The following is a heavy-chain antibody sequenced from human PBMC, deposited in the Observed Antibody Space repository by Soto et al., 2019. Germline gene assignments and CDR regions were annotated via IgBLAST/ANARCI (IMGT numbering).Heavy chain of an antibody. CDR2: ISAYNANA. J-gene: IGHJ4*02. CDR3: ARENSYFDY. V-gene: IGHV1-18*01. CDR1: GYTFRNFG. Sequence: QIQLLQSGAEVKKPGASVKVTCKASGYTFRNFGISWVRQAPGQGLEWMGWISAYNANANYAQKFQGRLTMTAATSTSTAYMELRSLRSDDTGVYYCARENSYFDYWGQGTLVTVSS.